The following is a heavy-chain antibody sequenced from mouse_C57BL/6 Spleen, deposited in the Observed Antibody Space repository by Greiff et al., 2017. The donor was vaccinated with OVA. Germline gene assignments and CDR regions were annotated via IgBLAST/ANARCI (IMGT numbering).Heavy chain of an antibody. Sequence: EVQLVESGPELVKPGASVKIPCKASGYTFTDYNMDWVKQSHGKSLEWIGDINPNNGGTIYNQKFKGKATLTVDKSSSTAYMELRSLTSEDTAVYYCARHGSTYFDVWGTGTTVTVSS. CDR3: ARHGSTYFDV. V-gene: IGHV1-18*01. CDR2: INPNNGGT. J-gene: IGHJ1*03. CDR1: GYTFTDYN.